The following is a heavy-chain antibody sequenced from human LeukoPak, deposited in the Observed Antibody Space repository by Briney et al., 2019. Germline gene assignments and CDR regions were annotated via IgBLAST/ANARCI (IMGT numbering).Heavy chain of an antibody. CDR3: ARIHSSGGY. V-gene: IGHV3-64*01. Sequence: HAGGSLRLSCAASGFTFSSYAMHWVRQAPGKGLEYVSAISSNGGSTYYANSVKGRFTISRDNSKNTLYLQMGSLRAEDMAVYYCARIHSSGGYWGQGTLVTVSS. J-gene: IGHJ4*02. CDR1: GFTFSSYA. CDR2: ISSNGGST. D-gene: IGHD3-22*01.